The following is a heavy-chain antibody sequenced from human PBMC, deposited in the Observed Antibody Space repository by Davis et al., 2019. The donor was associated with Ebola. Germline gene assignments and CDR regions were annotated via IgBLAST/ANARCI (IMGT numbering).Heavy chain of an antibody. CDR1: GGPISSYY. Sequence: MPSDTLSLTCTISGGPISSYYWAWVPQPPGPGLERIGDVYYDGSTYYNASLKSRVTMSIDPSKNQYSLRLESVTAADTAVYYCARHEYQLPLDYWGQGTLVTVSS. CDR2: VYYDGST. J-gene: IGHJ4*02. D-gene: IGHD2-2*01. V-gene: IGHV4-59*08. CDR3: ARHEYQLPLDY.